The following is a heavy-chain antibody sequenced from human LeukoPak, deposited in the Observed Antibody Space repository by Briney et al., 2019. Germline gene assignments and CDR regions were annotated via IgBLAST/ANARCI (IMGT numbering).Heavy chain of an antibody. Sequence: GASVKVSCKASGGTFSSYAISWVRQAPGQGLEWMGRIIPILGIANYAQKFQGRVTITADKSTSTAYMELSSLRSEDTAVYYCAREPYITMIVVVTDAFDIWGQGTMVTVSS. CDR2: IIPILGIA. V-gene: IGHV1-69*04. CDR1: GGTFSSYA. J-gene: IGHJ3*02. D-gene: IGHD3-22*01. CDR3: AREPYITMIVVVTDAFDI.